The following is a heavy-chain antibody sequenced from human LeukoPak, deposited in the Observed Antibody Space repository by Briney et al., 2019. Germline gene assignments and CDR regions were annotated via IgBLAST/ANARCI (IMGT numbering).Heavy chain of an antibody. J-gene: IGHJ4*02. D-gene: IGHD3-16*01. Sequence: ASVKVSCKASGYTFTSYYMHWVRQAPGQGLEWMGIINPSGGSTSYVQKFQGRVTMTRDTSTSTVYMELSSLRSEDTAVYYCARPPRGEGGSLRFDYWGQGTLVTVSS. CDR3: ARPPRGEGGSLRFDY. V-gene: IGHV1-46*01. CDR2: INPSGGST. CDR1: GYTFTSYY.